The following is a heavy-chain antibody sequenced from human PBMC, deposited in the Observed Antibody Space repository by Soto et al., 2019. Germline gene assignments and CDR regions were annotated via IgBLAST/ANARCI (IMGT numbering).Heavy chain of an antibody. CDR3: ARGISRESKTGTSPDAFDI. Sequence: SETLSLTFAVYGGSFSGYYWSWIRQPPGKGLEWIGEINHSGSTNYNPSLKSRVTISVDTSKNQFSLKLSSVTAADTAVYYCARGISRESKTGTSPDAFDIWGQGTMVTVSS. V-gene: IGHV4-34*01. J-gene: IGHJ3*02. CDR1: GGSFSGYY. CDR2: INHSGST. D-gene: IGHD1-7*01.